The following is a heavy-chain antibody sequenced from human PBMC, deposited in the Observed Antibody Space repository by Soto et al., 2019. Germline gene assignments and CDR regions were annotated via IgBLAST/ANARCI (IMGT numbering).Heavy chain of an antibody. V-gene: IGHV1-2*04. CDR1: GYTFTGYY. CDR3: ARNLIAAAGTGVLGGFDP. D-gene: IGHD6-13*01. Sequence: ASVKVSCKASGYTFTGYYMHWVRQAPGQGLEWMGWINPNSGGTNYAQKFQGWVTMTRDTSISTAYMELSRLRSDDTAVYYCARNLIAAAGTGVLGGFDPWGQGTLVTVSS. CDR2: INPNSGGT. J-gene: IGHJ5*02.